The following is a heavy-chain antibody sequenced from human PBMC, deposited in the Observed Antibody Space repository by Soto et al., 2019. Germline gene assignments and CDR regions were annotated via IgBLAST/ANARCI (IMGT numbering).Heavy chain of an antibody. J-gene: IGHJ4*02. CDR3: AREVWEGFDY. V-gene: IGHV3-23*01. CDR2: ISSSGGGI. Sequence: EVQLLESGGNLVQPGGSLTLSCVASGFTFSTYAMHWVRQAPGKGLEWVSVISSSGGGINYADSVKGRFTISRDNSKNTLILQMNSLRAEDTATYYCAREVWEGFDYWGQGTLVTVSS. D-gene: IGHD1-26*01. CDR1: GFTFSTYA.